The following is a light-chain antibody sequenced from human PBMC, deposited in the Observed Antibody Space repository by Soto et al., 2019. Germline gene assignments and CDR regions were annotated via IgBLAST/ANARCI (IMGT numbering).Light chain of an antibody. CDR3: QQSFSTPYT. CDR1: QSISSY. V-gene: IGKV1-39*01. CDR2: AAS. Sequence: DIQMTQSPSSLSASVGDRVTITCRASQSISSYINWYQQKPGRAPGLLIFAASSLQSGVPSRFSGSGIGTYLTITISNLQAEDFGTYYWQQSFSTPYTFGQGTKLEIK. J-gene: IGKJ2*01.